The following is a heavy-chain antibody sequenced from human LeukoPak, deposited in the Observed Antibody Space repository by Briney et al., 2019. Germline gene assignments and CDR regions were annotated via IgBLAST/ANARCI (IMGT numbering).Heavy chain of an antibody. CDR3: ARVVGIFGVVTRNPHFDY. D-gene: IGHD3-3*01. Sequence: SETLSLTCTVSGGSISSGSYYWSWIRQPAGKGLEWIGRIYTSGSTNYNPSLKSRVTISVDTSKNQFSLKLSSVTAADTAVYYCARVVGIFGVVTRNPHFDYWGQGTLVTVSS. CDR1: GGSISSGSYY. V-gene: IGHV4-61*02. J-gene: IGHJ4*02. CDR2: IYTSGST.